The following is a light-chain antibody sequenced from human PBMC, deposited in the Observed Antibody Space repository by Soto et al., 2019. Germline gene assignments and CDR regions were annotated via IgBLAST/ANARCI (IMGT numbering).Light chain of an antibody. V-gene: IGKV1-39*01. J-gene: IGKJ2*01. CDR2: AAS. Sequence: DIQMTQSPSSLSASVGDRVTITCRASQRILNYLNWYQQKPGKAPKLLISAASSLQSGVPSRFSGCGSGTDFTLTITSLQPEDFATYFCQQSHSIPVTFGQGTNLEIK. CDR1: QRILNY. CDR3: QQSHSIPVT.